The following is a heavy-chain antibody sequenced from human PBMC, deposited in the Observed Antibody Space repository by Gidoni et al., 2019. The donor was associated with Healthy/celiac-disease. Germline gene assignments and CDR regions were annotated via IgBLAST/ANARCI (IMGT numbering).Heavy chain of an antibody. CDR1: GGSFSGYS. V-gene: IGHV4-34*01. J-gene: IGHJ4*02. Sequence: QVQLQQWGAGLLKPSETLSLTCAVYGGSFSGYSWSWIRQPPGKGLEWIGEINHSGSTNYNPSLKSRVTISVDTFKNQFSLKLSSVTAADTAVYYCARGGSSRPQIFFDYWGQGTLVTVSS. D-gene: IGHD6-6*01. CDR3: ARGGSSRPQIFFDY. CDR2: INHSGST.